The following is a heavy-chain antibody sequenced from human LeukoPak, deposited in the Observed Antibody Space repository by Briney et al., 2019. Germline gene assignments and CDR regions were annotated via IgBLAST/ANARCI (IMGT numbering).Heavy chain of an antibody. Sequence: EASVKVSCKASGYTFTRYDINWVRQAPGQGLEWLGWMNPNNGNTGYAQKFQGRVTMTRSISIDTAYMELNTLTSDDTAAYYCARGFYYYGLDVWGQGTTVTVSS. CDR3: ARGFYYYGLDV. J-gene: IGHJ6*02. V-gene: IGHV1-8*01. CDR2: MNPNNGNT. CDR1: GYTFTRYD.